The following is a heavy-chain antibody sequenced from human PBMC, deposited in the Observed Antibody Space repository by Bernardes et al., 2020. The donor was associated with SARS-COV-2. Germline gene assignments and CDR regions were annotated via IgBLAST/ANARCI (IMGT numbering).Heavy chain of an antibody. CDR3: AREGLFPVAGTGPDY. Sequence: GGSLRLSCAASGFTFSSYGMHWVRQAPGKGLEWVAVIWYDGSNKYYADSVKGRFTISRDNSKNTLYLQMNSLRAEDTAVYYCAREGLFPVAGTGPDYWGQGTLVTVSS. D-gene: IGHD6-19*01. J-gene: IGHJ4*02. CDR1: GFTFSSYG. CDR2: IWYDGSNK. V-gene: IGHV3-33*01.